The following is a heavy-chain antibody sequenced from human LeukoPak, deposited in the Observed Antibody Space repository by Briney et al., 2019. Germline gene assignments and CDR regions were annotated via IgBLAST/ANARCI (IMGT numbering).Heavy chain of an antibody. CDR3: AKSQFIVVVVAAGGVGAFDI. CDR2: ISGSGGNT. V-gene: IGHV3-23*01. CDR1: GFTFSNYA. D-gene: IGHD2-15*01. J-gene: IGHJ3*02. Sequence: GRSLRLSCAASGFTFSNYAMSWVRQAPGKGVEWGSAISGSGGNTYYADSVKGRFTISRDNSKNTLYLQMNSLRAEDTAVYYCAKSQFIVVVVAAGGVGAFDIWGQGTMVTVSS.